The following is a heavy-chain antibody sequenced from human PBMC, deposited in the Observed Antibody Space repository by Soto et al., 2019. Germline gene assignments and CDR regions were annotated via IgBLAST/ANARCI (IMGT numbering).Heavy chain of an antibody. V-gene: IGHV3-30-3*01. CDR3: ARERGYYDSSGYSPFFDY. J-gene: IGHJ4*02. CDR2: ISYDGSNK. D-gene: IGHD3-22*01. CDR1: GFTFSSYA. Sequence: SLRLSCAASGFTFSSYATHWVRQAPGKGLEWVAVISYDGSNKYYADSVKGRFTISRDNSKNTLYLQMNSLRAEDTAVYYCARERGYYDSSGYSPFFDYWGQGTLVTVSS.